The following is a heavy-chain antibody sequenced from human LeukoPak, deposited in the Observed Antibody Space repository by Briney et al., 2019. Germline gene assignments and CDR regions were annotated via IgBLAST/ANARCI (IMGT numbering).Heavy chain of an antibody. CDR2: MNPNRGDT. D-gene: IGHD2-15*01. V-gene: IGHV1-2*02. CDR1: GYTFTGYY. CDR3: GRRRIDCSDTGCYVDH. Sequence: ASVKVSCKASGYTFTGYYIHWMRQAPGQGLEWMGWMNPNRGDTSYAQKFQGRVTMTRDTPINTAYMELSGLTSDDTAVYYCGRRRIDCSDTGCYVDHWGQGTLVTVSS. J-gene: IGHJ4*02.